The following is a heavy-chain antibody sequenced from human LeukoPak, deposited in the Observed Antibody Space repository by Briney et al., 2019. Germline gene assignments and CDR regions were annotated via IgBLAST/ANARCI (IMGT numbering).Heavy chain of an antibody. CDR1: GYTFTGYY. Sequence: ASVKVSCKASGYTFTGYYMHWVRQAPGQGLEWMGWINPNSGGTNYAQKFQGRVTMTRDTSISTAYMELRRLRSDDTAVYYCARAGITMVRGVPYYFDYWGQGTLVTVSS. V-gene: IGHV1-2*02. CDR3: ARAGITMVRGVPYYFDY. CDR2: INPNSGGT. D-gene: IGHD3-10*01. J-gene: IGHJ4*02.